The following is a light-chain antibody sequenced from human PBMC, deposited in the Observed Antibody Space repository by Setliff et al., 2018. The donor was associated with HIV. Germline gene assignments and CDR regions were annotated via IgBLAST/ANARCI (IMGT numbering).Light chain of an antibody. V-gene: IGLV2-14*03. Sequence: QSALTQPVSLSGSPGQSITISCTGTNTDIGAYKYVSWYQQHLGRAPKLIIYDVSSRPSGVSSRFSGSKSGNTASLTISRLHSDDEADYYCLSYTSASTWVFGGGTKVTVL. J-gene: IGLJ3*02. CDR1: NTDIGAYKY. CDR3: LSYTSASTWV. CDR2: DVS.